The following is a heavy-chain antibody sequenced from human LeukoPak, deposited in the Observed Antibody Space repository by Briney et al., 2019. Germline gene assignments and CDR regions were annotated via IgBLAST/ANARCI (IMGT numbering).Heavy chain of an antibody. Sequence: PSETLSLTCTVSGGSISSYYWSWIRQPPGKGLEWIGYIYYSGSTNYNPSLKSRVTISVDTSKNQFSLKLSSVTAADTAVYYCARNVPPLRYFDWLLVGSFDYWGQGTLVTVPS. D-gene: IGHD3-9*01. V-gene: IGHV4-59*01. CDR1: GGSISSYY. J-gene: IGHJ4*02. CDR2: IYYSGST. CDR3: ARNVPPLRYFDWLLVGSFDY.